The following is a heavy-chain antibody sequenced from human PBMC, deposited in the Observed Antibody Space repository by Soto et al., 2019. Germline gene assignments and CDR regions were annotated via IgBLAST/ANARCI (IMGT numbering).Heavy chain of an antibody. CDR2: IYAGDSDT. CDR3: ARSGKSDARNFDF. J-gene: IGHJ4*02. CDR1: GYSFTNYW. D-gene: IGHD2-21*02. V-gene: IGHV5-51*01. Sequence: PGESLKISCKGSGYSFTNYWIGWVRQMPGKGLEWMGAIYAGDSDTRYSPSFQGQVTISVEKSITTAYLQWSSLKASDTATYFCARSGKSDARNFDFWGQGTPVTVSS.